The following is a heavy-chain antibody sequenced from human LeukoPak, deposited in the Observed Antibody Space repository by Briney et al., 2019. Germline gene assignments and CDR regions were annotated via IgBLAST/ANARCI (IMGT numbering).Heavy chain of an antibody. CDR3: ARDPDIVATAFGMDV. CDR1: GFTFSSYW. CDR2: IKQDGSEK. V-gene: IGHV3-7*01. D-gene: IGHD5-12*01. Sequence: PGGSLRLSCAASGFTFSSYWMSWVRQAPGKGLEWVANIKQDGSEKYYVDSVKGRFTISRDNAKNSLYLQMNSLRAEDTAVYYCARDPDIVATAFGMDVWGQGTTVTVSS. J-gene: IGHJ6*02.